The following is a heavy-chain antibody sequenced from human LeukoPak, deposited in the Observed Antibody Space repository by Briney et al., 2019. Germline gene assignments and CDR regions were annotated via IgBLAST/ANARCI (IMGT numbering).Heavy chain of an antibody. D-gene: IGHD3-3*01. CDR1: GGSISSYY. V-gene: IGHV4-59*01. CDR2: IYYSGST. Sequence: PSETLSLTCTVSGGSISSYYWSWIRQPPGKGLEWIGYIYYSGSTNYNPSLKSRVTISVDTSKNQFSLKLSSVTAADTAVYYCARDGGYDFWSGYYNWLDPWGQGTLVTVSS. CDR3: ARDGGYDFWSGYYNWLDP. J-gene: IGHJ5*02.